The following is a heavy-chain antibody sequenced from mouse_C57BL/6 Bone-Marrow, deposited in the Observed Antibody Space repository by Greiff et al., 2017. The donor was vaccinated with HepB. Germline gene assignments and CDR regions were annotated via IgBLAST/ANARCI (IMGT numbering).Heavy chain of an antibody. J-gene: IGHJ2*01. D-gene: IGHD4-1*01. V-gene: IGHV2-9*01. CDR2: IWGGGST. Sequence: VQLQESGPGLVAPSQCLSITCTASGFSLTSYGVDWVRQPPGKGLEWLGGIWGGGSTNYNSAPMPRLSISTDNSKSQVFLKMNSLQTDDTAMYYCAKHAGSGTDYFDYWGQGTTLTVSS. CDR1: GFSLTSYG. CDR3: AKHAGSGTDYFDY.